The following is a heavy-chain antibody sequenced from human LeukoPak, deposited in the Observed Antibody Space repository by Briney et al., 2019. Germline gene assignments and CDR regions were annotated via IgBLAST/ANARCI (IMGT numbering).Heavy chain of an antibody. J-gene: IGHJ4*02. CDR2: IYYSGTT. D-gene: IGHD4-17*01. CDR1: GGSISSSIYY. Sequence: SETLSLTCTVSGGSISSSIYYWGWIRQPPGKGLEWIGTIYYSGTTYYNPSLKSRVTISVDTSKNQFSLKLSSVTAADTAVYYRARLDGDYYFDYWGQGTLVTVSS. CDR3: ARLDGDYYFDY. V-gene: IGHV4-39*01.